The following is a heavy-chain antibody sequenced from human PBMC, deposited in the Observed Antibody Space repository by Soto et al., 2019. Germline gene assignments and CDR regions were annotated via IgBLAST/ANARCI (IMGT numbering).Heavy chain of an antibody. CDR2: ISGSGGST. J-gene: IGHJ3*02. D-gene: IGHD6-19*01. CDR1: GFIFSSYA. Sequence: GGSLRLSYAASGFIFSSYAMSWVRQAPGKGLEWVSAISGSGGSTYYADSVKGRFTISRDNSKNTLYLQMNSLRAEDTAVYYCAKTTDGWFSAFEIWGQGTMVTVSS. CDR3: AKTTDGWFSAFEI. V-gene: IGHV3-23*01.